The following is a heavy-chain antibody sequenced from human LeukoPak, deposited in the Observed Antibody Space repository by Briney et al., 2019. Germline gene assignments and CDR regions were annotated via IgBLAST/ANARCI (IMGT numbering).Heavy chain of an antibody. CDR2: IYSGGST. D-gene: IGHD3-10*01. J-gene: IGHJ6*03. V-gene: IGHV3-53*01. CDR3: ASGSGSYRTPYYYMDV. Sequence: PGGSLRLSCAASGFTVSSNYMSWVRQAPGKGREWVSVIYSGGSTYYADSVKGRFTISRDNSKNTLYLQMNNLRAEDTAVYYCASGSGSYRTPYYYMDVWGKGTTVTVSS. CDR1: GFTVSSNY.